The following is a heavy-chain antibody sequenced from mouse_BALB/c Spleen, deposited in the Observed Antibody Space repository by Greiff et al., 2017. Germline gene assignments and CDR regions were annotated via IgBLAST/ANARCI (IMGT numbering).Heavy chain of an antibody. D-gene: IGHD2-4*01. J-gene: IGHJ3*01. CDR3: ARYYDYDEAWFAY. Sequence: VQLQQSGAELVKPGASVKLSCTASGFNIKDTYMHWVKQRPEQGLEWIGRIDPANGNTKYDPKFQGKATITADTSSNTAYLQLSSLTSEDTAVYYGARYYDYDEAWFAYWGQGTLVTVSA. CDR1: GFNIKDTY. CDR2: IDPANGNT. V-gene: IGHV14-3*02.